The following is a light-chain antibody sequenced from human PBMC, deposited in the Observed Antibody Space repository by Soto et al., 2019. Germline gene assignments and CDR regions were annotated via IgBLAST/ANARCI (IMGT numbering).Light chain of an antibody. CDR3: QQRSNWPRT. Sequence: EIVLTQSPATLSLSPGERATLSCRASQSLSSYLAWYQQNPGQAPRLLIYDTSNRATGIPARFSGSGSGTDFTLTISSLEPEDFAVYYCQQRSNWPRTFGQGTKVEIK. J-gene: IGKJ1*01. CDR1: QSLSSY. V-gene: IGKV3-11*01. CDR2: DTS.